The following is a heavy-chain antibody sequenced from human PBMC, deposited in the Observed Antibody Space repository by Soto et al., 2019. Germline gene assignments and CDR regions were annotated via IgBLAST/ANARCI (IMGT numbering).Heavy chain of an antibody. CDR1: GGSISSYY. V-gene: IGHV4-59*01. J-gene: IGHJ6*02. Sequence: SETLSLTCTVSGGSISSYYWSWIRQPPGKGLEWIGYIYYSGSTNYNPSLKSRVTISVDTSKNQFSLKLSSVTAADTAVYYCARGGIAVAATEAYYYYYYGMDVWGQGTTVTVSS. D-gene: IGHD6-19*01. CDR3: ARGGIAVAATEAYYYYYYGMDV. CDR2: IYYSGST.